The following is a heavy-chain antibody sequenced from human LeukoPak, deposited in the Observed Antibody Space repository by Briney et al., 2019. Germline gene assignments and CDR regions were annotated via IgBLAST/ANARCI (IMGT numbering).Heavy chain of an antibody. CDR1: GLTVSSTY. CDR3: ARDYYDISTGYLYYFDY. Sequence: GGSLRLSCAASGLTVSSTYMSWVRQAPGKGLEWGSIIYSGGSPYYADSVKGRFTISRDSSKNTVYLQMNSLRAEDTAVYYCARDYYDISTGYLYYFDYWGQGTLVTVSS. CDR2: IYSGGSP. D-gene: IGHD3-9*01. V-gene: IGHV3-53*01. J-gene: IGHJ4*02.